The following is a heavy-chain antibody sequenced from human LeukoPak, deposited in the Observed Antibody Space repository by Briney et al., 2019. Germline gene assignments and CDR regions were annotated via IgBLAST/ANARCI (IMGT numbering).Heavy chain of an antibody. CDR2: IFYSGST. D-gene: IGHD6-13*01. Sequence: SETLSLTCTVSGGSISSYYWSWIRQPPGKGLEWIGYIFYSGSTNYNPSLKSRVTISADTSKNQFSLKLSSVTAADTAVYYCATVAAAATNWGQGTLVTVSS. CDR1: GGSISSYY. V-gene: IGHV4-59*01. CDR3: ATVAAAATN. J-gene: IGHJ4*02.